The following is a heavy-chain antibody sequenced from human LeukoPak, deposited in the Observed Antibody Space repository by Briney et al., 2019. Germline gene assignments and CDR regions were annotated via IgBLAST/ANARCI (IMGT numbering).Heavy chain of an antibody. J-gene: IGHJ6*04. CDR1: GNTFSGYY. Sequence: SCKASGNTFSGYYMHWVRQAPGKGLEYVSAISSNGGSTYYANSAKGRFTISRDNSKNTLYLQMGSLRADDTAVYYCAELGITMIRGVWGKGTTVTISS. V-gene: IGHV3-64*01. CDR3: AELGITMIRGV. CDR2: ISSNGGST. D-gene: IGHD3-22*01.